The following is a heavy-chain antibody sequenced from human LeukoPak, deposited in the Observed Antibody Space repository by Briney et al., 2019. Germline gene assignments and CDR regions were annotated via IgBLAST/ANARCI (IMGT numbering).Heavy chain of an antibody. CDR3: ACGSPTSYNYYYYYMDV. V-gene: IGHV1-2*02. J-gene: IGHJ6*03. CDR2: IKPNSGGT. CDR1: GYTFTGYY. Sequence: ASVKVSCKASGYTFTGYYMHSVRQAPGQGLEWMGWIKPNSGGTNYAQKFQGRVTMTRDTSISTAYMELSRLRSDDTAVYYCACGSPTSYNYYYYYMDVWGKGTTVTVSS. D-gene: IGHD2-21*01.